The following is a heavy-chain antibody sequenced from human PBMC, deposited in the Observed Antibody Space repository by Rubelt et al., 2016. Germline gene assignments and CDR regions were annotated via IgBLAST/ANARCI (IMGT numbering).Heavy chain of an antibody. CDR1: GGSISSNY. V-gene: IGHV4-59*01. CDR2: IYYSGNT. CDR3: ARGVPGYSSTCYRQ. J-gene: IGHJ4*02. D-gene: IGHD6-13*01. Sequence: QVQLQESGPGLVKPSETLSLTCTVSGGSISSNYWSWIRQPPGKGLEWIGYIYYSGNTYYNPSLKSRVTMSVDTSKNQFSLMLSSVTAADTAVEYCARGVPGYSSTCYRQWGQGTLVTVAA.